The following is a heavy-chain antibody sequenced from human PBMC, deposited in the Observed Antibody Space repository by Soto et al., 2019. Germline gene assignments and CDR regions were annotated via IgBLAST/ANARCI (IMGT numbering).Heavy chain of an antibody. J-gene: IGHJ6*02. Sequence: QVQLVQSGAEVKKPGASVKVSCKASGYTFTNYGISWVRQAPGQGLEWMGWISAYTGNTNYAQKLQGRVTMTTDAATSTAYMELRSLRSDDTAVYYCARVGDCSSTSCRYYYYDVMDVWGQGTTVTVSS. CDR2: ISAYTGNT. V-gene: IGHV1-18*01. D-gene: IGHD2-2*01. CDR1: GYTFTNYG. CDR3: ARVGDCSSTSCRYYYYDVMDV.